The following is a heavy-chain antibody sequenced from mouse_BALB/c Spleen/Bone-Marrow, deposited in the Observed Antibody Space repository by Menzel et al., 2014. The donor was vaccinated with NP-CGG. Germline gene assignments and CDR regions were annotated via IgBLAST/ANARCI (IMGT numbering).Heavy chain of an antibody. Sequence: LVESGAELVMPGASVKMSCKASGYTFTDYWMHWVKQRPGQGLEWIGAIDTSDSYTSYNQKFKGKATLTVDESSSTAYMQLSSLTSEDSAVYYCARSAGYWYCDVWGAGTTVTVSS. V-gene: IGHV1-69*01. CDR2: IDTSDSYT. D-gene: IGHD1-2*01. J-gene: IGHJ1*01. CDR3: ARSAGYWYCDV. CDR1: GYTFTDYW.